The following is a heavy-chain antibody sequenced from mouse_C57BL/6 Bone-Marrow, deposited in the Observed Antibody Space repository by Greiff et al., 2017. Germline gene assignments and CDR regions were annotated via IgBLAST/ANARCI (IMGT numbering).Heavy chain of an antibody. CDR3: TTEGFFDY. D-gene: IGHD3-3*01. J-gene: IGHJ2*01. CDR1: GFNIKDDY. V-gene: IGHV14-4*01. Sequence: VQLKQSGAELVRPGASVKLSCTASGFNIKDDYMNWVKQRPEQGLEWIGWIDPENGDTEYASKFQGKATITADTSSNTAYLQLSSLTSEDAAVYYCTTEGFFDYWGQGTTLTVSS. CDR2: IDPENGDT.